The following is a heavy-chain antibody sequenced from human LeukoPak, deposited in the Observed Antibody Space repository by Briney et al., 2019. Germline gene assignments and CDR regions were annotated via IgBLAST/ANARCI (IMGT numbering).Heavy chain of an antibody. CDR3: AKDGRHSSGWYNC. Sequence: PGGSLRLSCAAXGFTXSSYAMSWVXXAPGXGLEWVSAISGSGGSTYYADSVKGRFTISRDNSKNTLYLQMNSLRAEDTAVYYCAKDGRHSSGWYNCWGQGTLVTVSS. V-gene: IGHV3-23*01. CDR2: ISGSGGST. CDR1: GFTXSSYA. D-gene: IGHD6-19*01. J-gene: IGHJ4*02.